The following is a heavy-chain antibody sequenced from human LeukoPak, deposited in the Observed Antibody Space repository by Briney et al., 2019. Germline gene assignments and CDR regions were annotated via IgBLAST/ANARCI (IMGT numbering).Heavy chain of an antibody. CDR2: INHSGST. Sequence: SETLSLTCAVYGGSFSGYYWSWIRQPPGKGLEWIGEINHSGSTNYNPSLKSRVTISVDTSKNQFSLKLSSVTAADTAVYYCARAGYCSSTSCYADDAFDIWGQGTMVTVSS. V-gene: IGHV4-34*01. CDR1: GGSFSGYY. J-gene: IGHJ3*02. CDR3: ARAGYCSSTSCYADDAFDI. D-gene: IGHD2-2*03.